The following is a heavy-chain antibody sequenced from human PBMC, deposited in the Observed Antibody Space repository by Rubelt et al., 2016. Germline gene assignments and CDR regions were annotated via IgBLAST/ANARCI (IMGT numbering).Heavy chain of an antibody. CDR2: ISSSSSTI. CDR1: GFAFRIYW. J-gene: IGHJ5*02. V-gene: IGHV3-48*04. Sequence: EVQLVESGGGLVQPGGSLRLSCAASGFAFRIYWMHWVRQAPGKGLEWVSYISSSSSTIYYADSVKGRFTIPRDNAQNSLYLQMNSLRAEDTAVYYCARLGYCSGGSCSWGQGTLVTVSS. D-gene: IGHD2-15*01. CDR3: ARLGYCSGGSCS.